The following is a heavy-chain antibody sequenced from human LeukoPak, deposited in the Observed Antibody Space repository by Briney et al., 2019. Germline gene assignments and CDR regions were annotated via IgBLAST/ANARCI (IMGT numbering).Heavy chain of an antibody. CDR3: ARDLEDSSPFGAFDM. CDR1: GFTFSSYW. V-gene: IGHV3-74*01. D-gene: IGHD3-22*01. J-gene: IGHJ3*02. Sequence: GGSLRLSCAASGFTFSSYWMHWVRQAPGKGLLWVSRINTDGSSTSYADSVKGRFTISRDNAKNTVYLQMNSLRAEDTAVYYCARDLEDSSPFGAFDMWGQGTMVTVSS. CDR2: INTDGSST.